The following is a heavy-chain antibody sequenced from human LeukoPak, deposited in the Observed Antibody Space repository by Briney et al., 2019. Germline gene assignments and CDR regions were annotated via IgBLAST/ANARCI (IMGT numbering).Heavy chain of an antibody. Sequence: KPSETLSLTCTVSGGSTSSGDYYWSWIRQPPGKGLEWIGYIYYSGSTYYNPSLKSRVTISVDTSKNQFSLKLSSVTAADTAVYYCAREGVVHWDSSGPFDYWGQGTLVTVSS. V-gene: IGHV4-30-4*02. CDR2: IYYSGST. J-gene: IGHJ4*02. CDR3: AREGVVHWDSSGPFDY. CDR1: GGSTSSGDYY. D-gene: IGHD3-22*01.